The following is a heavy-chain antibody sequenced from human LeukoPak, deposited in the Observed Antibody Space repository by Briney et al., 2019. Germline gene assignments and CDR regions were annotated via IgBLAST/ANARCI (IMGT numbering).Heavy chain of an antibody. Sequence: GGSLRLSCAACGFTFSSYSMNWVRQAPGKGLEGVSSISSSSSYIYYADSVKGRFTISRDNSKNTLFLQMHSLRAEDTAVYYCAKGMSGSNPYNWFAPWGQGTLVTVSS. CDR1: GFTFSSYS. V-gene: IGHV3-21*04. CDR2: ISSSSSYI. J-gene: IGHJ5*02. D-gene: IGHD1-26*01. CDR3: AKGMSGSNPYNWFAP.